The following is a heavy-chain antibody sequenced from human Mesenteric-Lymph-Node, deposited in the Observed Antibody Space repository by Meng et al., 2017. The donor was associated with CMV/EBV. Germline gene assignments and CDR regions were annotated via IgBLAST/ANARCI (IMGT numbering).Heavy chain of an antibody. D-gene: IGHD1-26*01. V-gene: IGHV1-8*02. CDR2: MNVNSGNT. CDR1: GHTFNYYD. J-gene: IGHJ4*02. Sequence: ASVKVSCKASGHTFNYYDINWVRQATGQDLEGMGWMNVNSGNTGYAQKFQDRITMTRNTSISTAYMELSSLRPEDTARYYCARGTREGALGHWGQGTLVTVSS. CDR3: ARGTREGALGH.